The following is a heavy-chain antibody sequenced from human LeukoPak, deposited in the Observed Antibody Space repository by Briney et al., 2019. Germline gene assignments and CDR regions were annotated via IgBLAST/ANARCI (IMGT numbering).Heavy chain of an antibody. Sequence: GASVKVSCKASGYTFTGYYMHWVRQAPGQGLEWMGWINLNSGGTKYAQRFQGRVTMTRDTSSSTANMELSSLRSDDTAVYYCARKYDILTGSDNWFDPWGQGTLVTVSS. CDR3: ARKYDILTGSDNWFDP. CDR1: GYTFTGYY. D-gene: IGHD3-9*01. CDR2: INLNSGGT. V-gene: IGHV1-2*02. J-gene: IGHJ5*02.